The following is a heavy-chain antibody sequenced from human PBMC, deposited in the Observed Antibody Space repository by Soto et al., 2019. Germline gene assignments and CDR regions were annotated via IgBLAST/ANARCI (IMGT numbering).Heavy chain of an antibody. Sequence: EVQLLESGGGLIQPGGSLRLSCAASGFTFSSYAMSWVRQAPGKGLEWVSGISGGGSIRTYYTDSVKGRFTISRDNTKNTLHLQMNSLRAEDTAVYYCAKDGGSSGSWFDPWGQGTLVTVSS. V-gene: IGHV3-23*01. CDR2: ISGGGSIRT. CDR3: AKDGGSSGSWFDP. CDR1: GFTFSSYA. J-gene: IGHJ5*02. D-gene: IGHD3-10*01.